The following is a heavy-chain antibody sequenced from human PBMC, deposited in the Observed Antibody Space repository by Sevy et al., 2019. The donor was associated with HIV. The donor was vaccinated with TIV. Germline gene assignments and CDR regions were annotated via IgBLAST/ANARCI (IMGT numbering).Heavy chain of an antibody. J-gene: IGHJ6*02. CDR1: GYTLSSYG. D-gene: IGHD3-3*01. CDR2: NNTYNGNT. CDR3: ARDKSVQVIFGVVRYNYGMDV. Sequence: ASVKVSCKASGYTLSSYGISWVRQAPGQGLEWMGWNNTYNGNTKYAQKLQGRITMTTDTATSTAYMEVRSLRSDDTAVYYCARDKSVQVIFGVVRYNYGMDVWGQGTTVTVSS. V-gene: IGHV1-18*01.